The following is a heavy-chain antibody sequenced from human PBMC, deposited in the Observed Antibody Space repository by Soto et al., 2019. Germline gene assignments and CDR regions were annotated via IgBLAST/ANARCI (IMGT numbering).Heavy chain of an antibody. D-gene: IGHD3-22*01. CDR2: IIPILGIA. V-gene: IGHV1-69*02. CDR3: ARGRYYDSSGYYAFDI. CDR1: GGTFSSYT. Sequence: SVKVSCKASGGTFSSYTISWVRQAPGQGLEWMGRIIPILGIANYAQKFQGRVTITADKSTSTAYMELSSLRSEDTAVYYCARGRYYDSSGYYAFDIWGQGTMVTVS. J-gene: IGHJ3*02.